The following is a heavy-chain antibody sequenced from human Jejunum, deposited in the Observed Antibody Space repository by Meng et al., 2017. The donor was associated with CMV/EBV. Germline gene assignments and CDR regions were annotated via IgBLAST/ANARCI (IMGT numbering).Heavy chain of an antibody. D-gene: IGHD3-16*01. V-gene: IGHV3-74*01. CDR1: EIPYW. CDR2: FIRDGSTA. J-gene: IGHJ4*02. Sequence: SLGLSCESPEIPYWMHWVLRAPGRGLVWISRFIRDGSTARYADSVKGRFTISRDNAKNTLYLQMNSLRAEDTAVYYCARGGGPDYWGRGTLVTVSS. CDR3: ARGGGPDY.